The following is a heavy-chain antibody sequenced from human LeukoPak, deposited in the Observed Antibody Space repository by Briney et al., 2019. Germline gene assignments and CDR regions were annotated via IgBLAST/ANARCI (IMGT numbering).Heavy chain of an antibody. CDR1: GFTFSSYS. CDR3: ARDFRSYSSSSTYYYYGMDV. Sequence: GGSLRLSCAASGFTFSSYSMNWVRQAPGEGLEWVSSISSSSSYIYYADSVKGRFTISRDNAKNSLYLQMNSLRAEDTAVYYCARDFRSYSSSSTYYYYGMDVWGQGTTVTVSS. CDR2: ISSSSSYI. J-gene: IGHJ6*02. V-gene: IGHV3-21*01. D-gene: IGHD6-13*01.